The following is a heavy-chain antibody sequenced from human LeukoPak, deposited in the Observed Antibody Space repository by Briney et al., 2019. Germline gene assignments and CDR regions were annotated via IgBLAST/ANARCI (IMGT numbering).Heavy chain of an antibody. D-gene: IGHD2-15*01. V-gene: IGHV4-31*03. Sequence: PSQTLSLTCTVSGGSISSGGYYWIWIRQHPGKGLEWIGYIYYSGSTYYNPSLKSRVTISVDTSKNQFSLKLSSVTAADTAVYYCARVLGGALYYFDYWGQGTLVTVSS. CDR3: ARVLGGALYYFDY. CDR1: GGSISSGGYY. CDR2: IYYSGST. J-gene: IGHJ4*02.